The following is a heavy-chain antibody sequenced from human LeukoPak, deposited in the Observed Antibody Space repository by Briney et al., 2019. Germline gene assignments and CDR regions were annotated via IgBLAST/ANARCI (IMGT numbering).Heavy chain of an antibody. CDR1: GYTFTSYG. CDR3: ARDGDYDPSYYGMDV. CDR2: ISAYNGNT. Sequence: ASVKVSCKASGYTFTSYGISWVRQAPGQGLEWMGWISAYNGNTNYAQKLQGRVTMTTDTSTSTAYMELRSLRSDDTAVYYCARDGDYDPSYYGMDVWGQGTTVTVSS. V-gene: IGHV1-18*01. D-gene: IGHD4-17*01. J-gene: IGHJ6*02.